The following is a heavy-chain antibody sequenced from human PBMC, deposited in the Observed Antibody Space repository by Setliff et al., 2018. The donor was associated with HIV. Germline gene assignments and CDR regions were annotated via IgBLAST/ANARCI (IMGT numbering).Heavy chain of an antibody. CDR2: ISRSGGST. D-gene: IGHD2-15*01. CDR1: ELTFSNYA. V-gene: IGHV3-23*01. J-gene: IGHJ6*03. Sequence: GGSLRLSCAASELTFSNYAMTWVRQAPGKGLEWVSAISRSGGSTYYADSVKGRFTISRDNSKNTLYLQMNSPRAKDAAVYYCAKAFGYCSGGSCPVLMDVWGKGTTVTVSS. CDR3: AKAFGYCSGGSCPVLMDV.